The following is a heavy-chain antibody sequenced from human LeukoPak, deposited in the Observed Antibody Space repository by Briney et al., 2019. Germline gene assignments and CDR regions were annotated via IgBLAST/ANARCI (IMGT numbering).Heavy chain of an antibody. J-gene: IGHJ4*02. V-gene: IGHV4-34*01. D-gene: IGHD3-10*01. CDR3: ASPSHHYGSGSYYRRALDY. CDR2: INHSGST. CDR1: GGSFSGYY. Sequence: SETLSLTCAVYGGSFSGYYWSWIRQPPGKGLEWIGEINHSGSTNYNPSLKSRVTMSVDTSKNQFSLKLSSVTAADTAVYYCASPSHHYGSGSYYRRALDYWGQGTLVTVSS.